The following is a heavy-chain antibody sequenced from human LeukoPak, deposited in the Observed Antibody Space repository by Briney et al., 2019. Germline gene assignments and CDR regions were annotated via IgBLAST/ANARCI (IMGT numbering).Heavy chain of an antibody. J-gene: IGHJ3*02. CDR1: GGSISSSSYY. Sequence: SETLSLTCTVSGGSISSSSYYWGWIRQPPGKGLEWIGSIYYSGTTYYNPSLKSRVTISVDTSRNQFSLKLSSVTAADTAVYYCASDRIEVDAFDIWSQGTMVTVSS. CDR2: IYYSGTT. V-gene: IGHV4-39*07. D-gene: IGHD2-15*01. CDR3: ASDRIEVDAFDI.